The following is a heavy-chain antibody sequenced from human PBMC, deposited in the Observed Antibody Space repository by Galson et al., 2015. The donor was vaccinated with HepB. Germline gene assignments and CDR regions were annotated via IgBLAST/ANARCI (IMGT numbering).Heavy chain of an antibody. V-gene: IGHV1-69*04. CDR2: IIPILGVP. J-gene: IGHJ6*02. CDR1: GGTFSRFT. Sequence: SVKVSCKASGGTFSRFTINWVRQAPGQGLEWMGRIIPILGVPDYAQKFRGRVTITEDKLTSTAYMELSSLRSEDTAVYYCARDQGYTYGAGFYGMDVWGQGTTVTVSS. D-gene: IGHD5-18*01. CDR3: ARDQGYTYGAGFYGMDV.